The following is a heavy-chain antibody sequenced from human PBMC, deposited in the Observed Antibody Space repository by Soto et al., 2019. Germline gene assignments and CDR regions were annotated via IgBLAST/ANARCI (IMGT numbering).Heavy chain of an antibody. CDR1: GFSPSTSGVG. D-gene: IGHD6-19*01. J-gene: IGHJ4*02. Sequence: QINFKESGPTLGKPTQTLTLTCSFSGFSPSTSGVGVGGIRQPPGKALEWLALVYWDDDKRYSPSLESRLTISKATSKNQVVLTMTNVGPVDTATYFCAHKSSSAYFDYWGQGTLVTVCS. CDR3: AHKSSSAYFDY. V-gene: IGHV2-5*02. CDR2: VYWDDDK.